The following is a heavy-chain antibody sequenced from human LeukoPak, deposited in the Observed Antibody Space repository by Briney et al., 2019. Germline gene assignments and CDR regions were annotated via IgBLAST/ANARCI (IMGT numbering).Heavy chain of an antibody. J-gene: IGHJ4*02. CDR1: GGSISSSGYD. CDR2: IDYSGLA. V-gene: IGHV4-39*01. D-gene: IGHD1-26*01. Sequence: SETLSLTCTVSGGSISSSGYDWGWLRQPPGKGLEWIGSIDYSGLAYYNPSLKSRVTLSVATSKNQFSLKVSSVTAADTAVYYCARYEGGPYLDDWGQGDVVTISS. CDR3: ARYEGGPYLDD.